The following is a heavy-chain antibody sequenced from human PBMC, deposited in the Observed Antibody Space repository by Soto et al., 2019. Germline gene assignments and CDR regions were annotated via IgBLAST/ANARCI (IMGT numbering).Heavy chain of an antibody. V-gene: IGHV3-53*01. J-gene: IGHJ4*02. Sequence: GGSLRLSFAASGFAFSNNDMTGCRKAPGKGLEWVSVIYSGGSTYYADSVKGRFTISRDNSKNTLYLQMNSLRAEDTAVYYCARDSAYGDSANYWGQGTLVTVSS. CDR2: IYSGGST. CDR3: ARDSAYGDSANY. D-gene: IGHD4-17*01. CDR1: GFAFSNND.